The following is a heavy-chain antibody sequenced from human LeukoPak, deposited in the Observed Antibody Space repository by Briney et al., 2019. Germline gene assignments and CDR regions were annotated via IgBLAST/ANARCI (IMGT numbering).Heavy chain of an antibody. Sequence: SETLSLMCTVSGGYISNYYWSWIRQSPGKGLEWIGYIYYSGNTNYNPSLKSRVTISVDTSKNQFSLRLNSVTAADTAVYYCARVDRYYYYMDVWGKGTTVTVS. V-gene: IGHV4-59*01. J-gene: IGHJ6*03. CDR1: GGYISNYY. CDR3: ARVDRYYYYMDV. CDR2: IYYSGNT.